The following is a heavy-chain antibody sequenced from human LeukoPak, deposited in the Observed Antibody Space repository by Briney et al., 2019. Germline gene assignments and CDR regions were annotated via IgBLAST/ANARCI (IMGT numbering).Heavy chain of an antibody. CDR3: ARGDADSSGYAPG. CDR1: GYTFTGYY. J-gene: IGHJ4*02. D-gene: IGHD3-22*01. Sequence: ASVKVSCKASGYTFTGYYMHWVRQAPGQELEWMGWINPKSGGTNYAQKFQGRVTMTRDTSISTAYMELSRLRSDDTAVYYCARGDADSSGYAPGWGQGTLVTVSS. CDR2: INPKSGGT. V-gene: IGHV1-2*02.